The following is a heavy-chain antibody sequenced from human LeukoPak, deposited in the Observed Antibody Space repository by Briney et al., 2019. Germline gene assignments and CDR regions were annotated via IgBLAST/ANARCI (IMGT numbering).Heavy chain of an antibody. J-gene: IGHJ4*02. CDR3: ARGRYCSGGSCYSADPLDY. CDR1: GGSISSGGYS. Sequence: PSQTLSLTCAVSGGSISSGGYSWSWIRQPPGKGLEWIGYIYHSGSTYYNPSLKSRVTISVDGSKNQFSLKLSSVTAADTAVYYCARGRYCSGGSCYSADPLDYWGQGTLVTVSS. V-gene: IGHV4-30-2*01. CDR2: IYHSGST. D-gene: IGHD2-15*01.